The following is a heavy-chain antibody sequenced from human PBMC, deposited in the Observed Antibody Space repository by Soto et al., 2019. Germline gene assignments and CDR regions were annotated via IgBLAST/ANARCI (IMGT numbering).Heavy chain of an antibody. V-gene: IGHV4-34*01. Sequence: QVQLQQWGAGLLKPSETLSLTCAVYGGSFSGYYWSWIRQPPGKGLEWIREINHSGSTNYNPSLKSRVTISVDTSKNQFSLKLSSVTAADTAVYYCARRIVVVPAAKSTPFDYWGQGTLVTVSS. CDR3: ARRIVVVPAAKSTPFDY. CDR2: INHSGST. CDR1: GGSFSGYY. J-gene: IGHJ4*02. D-gene: IGHD2-2*01.